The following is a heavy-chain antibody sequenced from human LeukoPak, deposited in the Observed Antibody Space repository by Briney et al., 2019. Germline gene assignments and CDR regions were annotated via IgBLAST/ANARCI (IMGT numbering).Heavy chain of an antibody. CDR2: IYYSGST. J-gene: IGHJ4*02. D-gene: IGHD3-3*01. V-gene: IGHV4-59*01. CDR3: ARGTRFGLRAAGNYFDY. CDR1: GGSINSYY. Sequence: PSETLSLTCTVSGGSINSYYWSWIRQTPGKGLEWIGYIYYSGSTSYTPTLKSRVTISLDTSKNQFSLKLSFVTAADTAVYYCARGTRFGLRAAGNYFDYWGQGTLVTVSS.